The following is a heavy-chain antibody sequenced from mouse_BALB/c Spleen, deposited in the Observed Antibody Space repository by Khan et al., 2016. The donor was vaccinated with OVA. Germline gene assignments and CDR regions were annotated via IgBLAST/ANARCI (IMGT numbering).Heavy chain of an antibody. Sequence: QVQLQQSGAELARPRASVKMSCKASGYTFTSYTIHWIKKRPGQGLEWIGYINPSNGYTNYNQKFKDKATLTTDKSSTTAYLQLSSLTSDDSAVYNCVRDGAYHRNDGWFAYWGQGTLVTVSA. J-gene: IGHJ3*01. V-gene: IGHV1-4*01. CDR3: VRDGAYHRNDGWFAY. CDR1: GYTFTSYT. D-gene: IGHD2-14*01. CDR2: INPSNGYT.